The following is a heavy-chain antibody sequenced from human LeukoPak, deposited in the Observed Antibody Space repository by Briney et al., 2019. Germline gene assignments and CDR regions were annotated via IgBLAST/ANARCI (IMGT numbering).Heavy chain of an antibody. CDR2: IYHSGST. CDR3: ARGNSLRYYYDSSGYYLDY. D-gene: IGHD3-22*01. V-gene: IGHV4-30-2*01. CDR1: GGSISSGGYS. Sequence: PSETLSLTCAVSGGSISSGGYSWSWIRQPPGQGLEWIGYIYHSGSTYYNPSLKSRVTISVDRSKNQFSLKLSSVTAADTAVYYCARGNSLRYYYDSSGYYLDYWGQGTLVTVSS. J-gene: IGHJ4*02.